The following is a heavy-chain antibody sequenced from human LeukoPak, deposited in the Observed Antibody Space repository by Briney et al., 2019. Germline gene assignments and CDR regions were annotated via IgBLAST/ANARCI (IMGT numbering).Heavy chain of an antibody. D-gene: IGHD1-1*01. V-gene: IGHV3-53*01. CDR2: IYSGGST. J-gene: IGHJ4*02. CDR1: GFTISNYY. CDR3: ARGTNSATFVY. Sequence: GGSLRLSCAASGFTISNYYMTWVRQAPGKGLEWVSVIYSGGSTFYSESVKRRFTIFRGNSKNTLYLQSNRLRGEDTAVYYCARGTNSATFVYWGQGTLVTVSS.